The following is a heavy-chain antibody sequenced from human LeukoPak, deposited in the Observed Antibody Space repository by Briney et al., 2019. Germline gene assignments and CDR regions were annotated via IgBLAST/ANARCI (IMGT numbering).Heavy chain of an antibody. J-gene: IGHJ5*02. D-gene: IGHD5-12*01. Sequence: GGSLRLSCAASGFAFSSYAMSWVRQAPGKGLEWVSAISGSGGSTYYADSVKGRFTISRDNSKNTLYLQMNSLRAEDTAVYYCAKVLAKRAVATGASTWGQGTLVTVSS. CDR2: ISGSGGST. CDR3: AKVLAKRAVATGAST. CDR1: GFAFSSYA. V-gene: IGHV3-23*01.